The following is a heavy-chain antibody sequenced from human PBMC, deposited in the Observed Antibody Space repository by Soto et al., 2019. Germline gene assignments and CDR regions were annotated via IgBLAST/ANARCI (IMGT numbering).Heavy chain of an antibody. Sequence: QVQLVQSGAEVKKPGSSVKVSCKASGGTFSSYTISWVRQAPGHGLEWMGRIIPILGIANYAQKFQGRVTITADKSTSTAYMELSSLRSEDTAVYSCARPLRYCSSTSCYGAFDIWGQGTMVTVSS. CDR1: GGTFSSYT. CDR3: ARPLRYCSSTSCYGAFDI. CDR2: IIPILGIA. D-gene: IGHD2-2*01. V-gene: IGHV1-69*02. J-gene: IGHJ3*02.